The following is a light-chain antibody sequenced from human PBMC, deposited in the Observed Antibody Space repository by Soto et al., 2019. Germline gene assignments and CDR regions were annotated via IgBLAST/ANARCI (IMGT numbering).Light chain of an antibody. CDR3: QQYNFWSPLT. CDR2: DAC. J-gene: IGKJ4*01. CDR1: QSVNSN. Sequence: EIVMTQSPATLSVSPGERATLSCRASQSVNSNLAWYRQKPGQAPRLLISDACTRATGVPARFSGSGSGTEFTLTISSLQSEDSGIYYCQQYNFWSPLTFGGGTKVEIK. V-gene: IGKV3-15*01.